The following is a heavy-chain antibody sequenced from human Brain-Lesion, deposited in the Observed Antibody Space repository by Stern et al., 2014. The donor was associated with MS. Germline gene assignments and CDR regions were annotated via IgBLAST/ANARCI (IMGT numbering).Heavy chain of an antibody. CDR1: GFTFSDYW. V-gene: IGHV3-7*01. D-gene: IGHD3-3*01. J-gene: IGHJ5*02. Sequence: QLVQSGGDLVQPGGSLRLSCVASGFTFSDYWLTWVRQALGTGLLWVANINQDGSDKNYVDSVKGRFTISRDNAKNSLYLQMNSLRVDDTAVYYCARIDRGNYDLWSGYYDYWFDPWGQGTLVTVSS. CDR3: ARIDRGNYDLWSGYYDYWFDP. CDR2: INQDGSDK.